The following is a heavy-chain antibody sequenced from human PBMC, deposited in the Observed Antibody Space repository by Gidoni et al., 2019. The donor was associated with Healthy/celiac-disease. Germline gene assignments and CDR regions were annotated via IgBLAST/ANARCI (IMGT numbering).Heavy chain of an antibody. D-gene: IGHD1-7*01. V-gene: IGHV1-24*01. CDR2: FDPEDGET. CDR3: ATDASRRVDWNYGN. J-gene: IGHJ4*02. CDR1: GYPLTELS. Sequence: QVPLVQSGAEGKKPGAAVKVSCQVSGYPLTELSMHWVRQAPGKGLEWMGGFDPEDGETIYAQKFQGRVTMTEDTSTDTAYMELSSLRSEDTAVYYCATDASRRVDWNYGNWGQGTLVTVSS.